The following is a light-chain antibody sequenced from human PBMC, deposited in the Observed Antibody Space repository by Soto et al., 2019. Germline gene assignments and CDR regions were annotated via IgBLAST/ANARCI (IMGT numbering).Light chain of an antibody. CDR1: QCISNH. Sequence: DIQMTQTPSSLSASVGDRVTITCRASQCISNHLNWYQQRPGKAPTLLIFAESNLQSGVPPRFSGSGSGTDFTLTISSLQPEDFATYFCQQSSTTPWTFGQGTKVETK. CDR3: QQSSTTPWT. J-gene: IGKJ1*01. V-gene: IGKV1-39*01. CDR2: AES.